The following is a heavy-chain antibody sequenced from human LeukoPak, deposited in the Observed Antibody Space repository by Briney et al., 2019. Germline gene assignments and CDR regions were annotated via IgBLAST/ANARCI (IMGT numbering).Heavy chain of an antibody. D-gene: IGHD2-15*01. J-gene: IGHJ4*02. V-gene: IGHV5-51*01. CDR3: ARFVGACSGGSCYSDS. CDR1: GYSFTSYW. Sequence: GESLKLSCQGSGYSFTSYWIGWVRQMPGKGLEWMGIIYPGDSDTRYSPSFRGQVTISADKSISTAYLQWNSLKASDTAMYYCARFVGACSGGSCYSDSWGQGTLVTVSS. CDR2: IYPGDSDT.